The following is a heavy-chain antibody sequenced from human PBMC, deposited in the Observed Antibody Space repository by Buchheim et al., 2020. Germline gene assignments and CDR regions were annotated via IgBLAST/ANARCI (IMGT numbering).Heavy chain of an antibody. CDR3: AREVAYYGSAEYYFDY. CDR2: IWYDGSNK. J-gene: IGHJ4*02. V-gene: IGHV3-33*01. CDR1: GFTFSSYG. Sequence: QVQLVESGGGVVQPGRYLRLSCAASGFTFSSYGMHWVRQAPGKGLEWVAVIWYDGSNKYYADSVKGRFTISRDNSKNTLYLQMNSLRAEDTAVYYCAREVAYYGSAEYYFDYWGQGTL. D-gene: IGHD3-10*01.